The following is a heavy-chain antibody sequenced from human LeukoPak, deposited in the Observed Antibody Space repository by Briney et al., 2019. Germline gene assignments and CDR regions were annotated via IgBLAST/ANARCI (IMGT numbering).Heavy chain of an antibody. J-gene: IGHJ4*02. CDR1: GFTFSSYA. CDR3: AKTKGLVRGVIDY. D-gene: IGHD3-10*01. V-gene: IGHV3-23*01. CDR2: ISGSGGST. Sequence: PGGSLRLSCAASGFTFSSYAKSWVRQAPGKGLEWVSGISGSGGSTYYADSVKGRFTISRDNSKNTLYLQMNSLRAEDTAVYYCAKTKGLVRGVIDYWGQGTLVTVSS.